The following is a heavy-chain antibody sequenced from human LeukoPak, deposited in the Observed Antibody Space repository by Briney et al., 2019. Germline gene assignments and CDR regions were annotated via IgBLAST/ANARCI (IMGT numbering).Heavy chain of an antibody. CDR1: GYTFTSNY. CDR2: IYPRDGST. CDR3: ARDQEGFDY. V-gene: IGHV1-46*01. Sequence: ASVKVSCKASGYTFTSNYTHWVRQAPGQGLEWMGMIYPRDGSTSYAQKFQGRVTVTRDTSMSTVHMELSGLRSEDTAVYYCARDQEGFDYWGQGTLVTVSS. J-gene: IGHJ4*02.